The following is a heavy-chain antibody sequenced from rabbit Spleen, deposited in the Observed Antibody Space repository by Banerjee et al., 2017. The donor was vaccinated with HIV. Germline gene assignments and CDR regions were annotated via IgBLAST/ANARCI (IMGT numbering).Heavy chain of an antibody. CDR2: IAGSSSGFT. CDR1: GFSFSSIDY. CDR3: ARDTATSFSSYGMDL. V-gene: IGHV1S40*01. Sequence: QSLEESGGDLVKPGASLTLTCKASGFSFSSIDYMCWVRQAPGKGLEWISCIAGSSSGFTYSATWAKGRFTISKTSSTTVTLQMTSLTVADTATYFCARDTATSFSSYGMDLWGPGTLVTVS. D-gene: IGHD1-1*01. J-gene: IGHJ6*01.